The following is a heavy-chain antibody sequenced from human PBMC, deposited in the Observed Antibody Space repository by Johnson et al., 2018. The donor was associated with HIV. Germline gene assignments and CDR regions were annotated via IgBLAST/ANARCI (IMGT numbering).Heavy chain of an antibody. CDR2: ILYRGSNK. CDR1: GFTFSSYA. Sequence: QVQLVESGGGVVQPGRSLRLSCAASGFTFSSYAIHWVRQAPGKGLEWVAVILYRGSNKYYADSVKGRFTISRDNSKHTLYLQMNSLRAEDTAVYYCANSYSSSSGNNDYAFDIWGQGTMVTVSS. CDR3: ANSYSSSSGNNDYAFDI. D-gene: IGHD6-6*01. J-gene: IGHJ3*02. V-gene: IGHV3-30*04.